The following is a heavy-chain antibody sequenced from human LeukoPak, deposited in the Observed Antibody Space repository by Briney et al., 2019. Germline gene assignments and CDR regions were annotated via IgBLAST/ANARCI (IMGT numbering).Heavy chain of an antibody. Sequence: GASVKVSCKASGYTFTSYYMHWVRQAPGQGLEWMGIINPSGGSTSYAQKFQGRVTMTRDTSTSTVYMELSSLRSEDTAVYYCARASDTMVRGFAFDIWGQGTMVTVSS. D-gene: IGHD3-10*01. CDR3: ARASDTMVRGFAFDI. CDR2: INPSGGST. J-gene: IGHJ3*02. CDR1: GYTFTSYY. V-gene: IGHV1-46*01.